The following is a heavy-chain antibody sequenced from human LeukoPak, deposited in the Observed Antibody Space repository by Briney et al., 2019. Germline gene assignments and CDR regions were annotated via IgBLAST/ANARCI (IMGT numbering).Heavy chain of an antibody. Sequence: PSETLFLTCTVSGGSISDNYWSWIQQPPGKGLEWIGYAYYSGHTNYNSSLKSRVTMSLDTSKSQFSLRLSSVTAADTAVYFCARHPFATPFDYWGPGTLVTVSS. V-gene: IGHV4-59*08. CDR1: GGSISDNY. J-gene: IGHJ4*02. CDR3: ARHPFATPFDY. D-gene: IGHD2-15*01. CDR2: AYYSGHT.